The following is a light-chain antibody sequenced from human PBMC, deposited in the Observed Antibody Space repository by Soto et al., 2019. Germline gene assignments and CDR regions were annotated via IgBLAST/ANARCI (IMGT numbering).Light chain of an antibody. Sequence: DIQMTQTPSTLSASVGDRVTIPCRASQKITTWLAWYQQKPGKAPKLLIYKASNLQSGVPSRFSGSGSGTEFTLSISSLQPDDFATYYCQQYSSFTTFGQGTKV. CDR3: QQYSSFTT. J-gene: IGKJ1*01. CDR1: QKITTW. CDR2: KAS. V-gene: IGKV1-5*03.